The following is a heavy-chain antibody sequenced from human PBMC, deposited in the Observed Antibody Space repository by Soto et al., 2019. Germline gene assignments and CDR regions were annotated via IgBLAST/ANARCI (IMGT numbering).Heavy chain of an antibody. CDR1: GDSISSGSY. Sequence: PSETLSLTCTVSGDSISSGSYWGWIRQRPGEGPEWIASIYHGGTTFYNPSLKSRISISVDTSKNQFSLRLASVTAADTAPYYCARVHVMVVAGSTFDYWGRGTLVTVSS. D-gene: IGHD6-19*01. CDR3: ARVHVMVVAGSTFDY. J-gene: IGHJ4*03. V-gene: IGHV4-38-2*02. CDR2: IYHGGTT.